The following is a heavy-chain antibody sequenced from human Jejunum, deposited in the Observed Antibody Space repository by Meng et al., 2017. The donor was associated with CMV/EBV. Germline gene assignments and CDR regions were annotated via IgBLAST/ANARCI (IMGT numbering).Heavy chain of an antibody. Sequence: QGRLVACGAEVKKPGSSVKVSCKASGGTFSSYAISWVRQAPGQGLEWMGGIIPILGIANYAQKFQGRVTITADKSTSTAYMELSSLRSEDTAVYYCAREGPGGMATTPYFDYWGQGTLVTVSS. D-gene: IGHD5-24*01. CDR1: GGTFSSYA. J-gene: IGHJ4*02. CDR2: IIPILGIA. CDR3: AREGPGGMATTPYFDY. V-gene: IGHV1-69*04.